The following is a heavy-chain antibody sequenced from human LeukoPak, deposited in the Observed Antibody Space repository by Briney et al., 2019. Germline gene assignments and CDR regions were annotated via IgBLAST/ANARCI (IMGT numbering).Heavy chain of an antibody. CDR1: GFTFSSYS. Sequence: PGGSLRLSCAASGFTFSSYSMNWVRQAPGKGLEWVSYISSSSSTIYYADSVKGRFTISRDNAKNSLYLQMNSLRAEDTALYYCARVHTYDSSGYYFHYYYMDVWGKGTTVTVSS. D-gene: IGHD3-22*01. CDR3: ARVHTYDSSGYYFHYYYMDV. J-gene: IGHJ6*03. V-gene: IGHV3-48*04. CDR2: ISSSSSTI.